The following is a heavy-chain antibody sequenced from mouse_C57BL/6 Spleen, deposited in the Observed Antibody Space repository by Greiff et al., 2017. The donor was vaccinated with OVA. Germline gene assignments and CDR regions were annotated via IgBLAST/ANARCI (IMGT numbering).Heavy chain of an antibody. V-gene: IGHV1-22*01. D-gene: IGHD2-4*01. Sequence: VQLQQSGPELVKPGASVKMSCKASGYTFTDYNMHWVKQSHGKSLEWIGYINPNNGGTSYNQKFKGKATLTVNKSSSTAYMELRSLTSEDSAVYYCARGSGLEYDGGDYAMDYWGQGTSVTVSS. CDR1: GYTFTDYN. J-gene: IGHJ4*01. CDR2: INPNNGGT. CDR3: ARGSGLEYDGGDYAMDY.